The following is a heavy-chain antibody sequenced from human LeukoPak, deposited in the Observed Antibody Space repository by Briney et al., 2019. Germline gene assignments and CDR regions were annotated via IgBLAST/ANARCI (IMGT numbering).Heavy chain of an antibody. D-gene: IGHD2-8*01. Sequence: SETLSLTCTVSGGSISSGSYYRSWIRQPAGKGLEWIGRIYTSGSTNYNPSLKSRVTISVDTSKNQFSLKLSSVTAADTAVYYCARGGLYCTNGVCYTWFDPWGQGTLVTVSS. J-gene: IGHJ5*02. CDR2: IYTSGST. V-gene: IGHV4-61*02. CDR1: GGSISSGSYY. CDR3: ARGGLYCTNGVCYTWFDP.